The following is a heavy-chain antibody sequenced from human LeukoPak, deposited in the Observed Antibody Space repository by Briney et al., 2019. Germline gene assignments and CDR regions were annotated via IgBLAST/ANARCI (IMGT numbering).Heavy chain of an antibody. CDR3: ARGGSLAVAPHLYYFNY. CDR2: INPSGGST. J-gene: IGHJ4*02. Sequence: ASAKVSCKASGYTFTAYYIHWVRQAPGQGLEWMGIINPSGGSTTYAQNFQGGVTMTRDTSTSAVYMELSSLRSEDTAVYYCARGGSLAVAPHLYYFNYWGQGTLVTVSS. V-gene: IGHV1-46*01. CDR1: GYTFTAYY. D-gene: IGHD6-19*01.